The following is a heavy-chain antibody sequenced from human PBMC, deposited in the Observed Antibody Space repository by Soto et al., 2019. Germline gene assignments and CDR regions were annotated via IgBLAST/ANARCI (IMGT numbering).Heavy chain of an antibody. CDR2: ISYDGSNK. J-gene: IGHJ4*02. V-gene: IGHV3-30-3*01. D-gene: IGHD5-18*01. CDR3: ARDSGYSYGPLDY. Sequence: SGGSLRLSCAASGFTFSSYAMHWVRQAPGKGLEWVSFISYDGSNKYYADSVKGRFTISRDNSKNTLYLQMNSLRAEDTAVYYCARDSGYSYGPLDYWGQGTLVTVSS. CDR1: GFTFSSYA.